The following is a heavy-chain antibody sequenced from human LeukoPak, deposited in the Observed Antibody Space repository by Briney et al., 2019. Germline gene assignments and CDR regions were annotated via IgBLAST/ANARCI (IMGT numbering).Heavy chain of an antibody. CDR2: IKSKTDGGAT. CDR1: GFTFSNTW. V-gene: IGHV3-15*01. D-gene: IGHD5-18*01. Sequence: GGSLRLSCAASGFTFSNTWMSWVRQAPGKGLEWVGRIKSKTDGGATDYAAPVTGRFTISRDDSKNTLYLQMNSLRAEDTAVYYCARGRGYSYGYGDYWGQGTLVTVSS. J-gene: IGHJ4*02. CDR3: ARGRGYSYGYGDY.